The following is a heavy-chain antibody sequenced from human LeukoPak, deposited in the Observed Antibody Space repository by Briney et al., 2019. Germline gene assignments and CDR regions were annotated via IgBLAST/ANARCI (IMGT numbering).Heavy chain of an antibody. D-gene: IGHD3-10*01. CDR3: ARWEIYGSGQGGSDY. J-gene: IGHJ4*02. CDR2: IIPTFGTA. CDR1: GGTFSSYA. V-gene: IGHV1-69*01. Sequence: SVKVSCKASGGTFSSYAISWVRQAPGQGLEWMGGIIPTFGTANYAQKFQGTVTITAYESPSTAYMELSSLRSEDTAVYYCARWEIYGSGQGGSDYWGQGTLVTVSS.